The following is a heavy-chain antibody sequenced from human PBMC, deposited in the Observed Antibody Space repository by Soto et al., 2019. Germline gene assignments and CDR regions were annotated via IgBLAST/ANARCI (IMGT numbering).Heavy chain of an antibody. Sequence: ASVKVSCKASGYTFTGYGISWVRQAPGQGLEWMGWISAYNGNTNYAQKLQGRVTMTTDTSTSTAYMELRSLRSDDTAVYYCAREHHYDILTGYGNWFDPWGQGTLVTVSS. V-gene: IGHV1-18*01. CDR2: ISAYNGNT. CDR3: AREHHYDILTGYGNWFDP. D-gene: IGHD3-9*01. J-gene: IGHJ5*02. CDR1: GYTFTGYG.